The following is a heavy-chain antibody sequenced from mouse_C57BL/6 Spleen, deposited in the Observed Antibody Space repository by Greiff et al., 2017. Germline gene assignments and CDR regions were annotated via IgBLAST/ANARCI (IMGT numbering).Heavy chain of an antibody. CDR3: AKWGLTGNAMDY. Sequence: VQLQQSGPGLVQPSQSLSITCTVSGFSLTSYGVHWVRQSPGQGLEWLGVIWRGGSTDYNAAFMSRLSITKDNSKGQVFFKMNSLQADDTDIYYCAKWGLTGNAMDYWGQGTSVTVSS. CDR1: GFSLTSYG. V-gene: IGHV2-5*01. J-gene: IGHJ4*01. D-gene: IGHD4-1*01. CDR2: IWRGGST.